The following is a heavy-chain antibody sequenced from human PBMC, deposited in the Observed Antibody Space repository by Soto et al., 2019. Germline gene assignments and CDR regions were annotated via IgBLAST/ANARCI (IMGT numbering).Heavy chain of an antibody. Sequence: KSSETLSLTCTVSGGSVTNSSYYRGWIRQSPGKGLEWIGSVYYRGRSYSKSSVKSRVTISVDTSKNRFSLSLNSVTASDTAVYFCVSQRTTVPTQAYFDYWGPGALVTGSS. CDR2: VYYRGRS. CDR3: VSQRTTVPTQAYFDY. V-gene: IGHV4-39*01. CDR1: GGSVTNSSYY. J-gene: IGHJ4*02. D-gene: IGHD4-17*01.